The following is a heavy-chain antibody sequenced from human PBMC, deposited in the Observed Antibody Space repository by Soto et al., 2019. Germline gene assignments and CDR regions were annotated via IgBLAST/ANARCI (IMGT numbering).Heavy chain of an antibody. CDR2: IYHSGST. Sequence: QVQLQESGPGLVKPSETLSLTCSVSGGSISNNYWSWIRQPPGKGLEWIGYIYHSGSTKYNPSLKSRVTISVDTSKNQCSLSLSSVTAADTAVYYCAITQSGGWFDSWGQGTLVTVSS. CDR1: GGSISNNY. J-gene: IGHJ5*01. V-gene: IGHV4-59*01. CDR3: AITQSGGWFDS. D-gene: IGHD3-10*01.